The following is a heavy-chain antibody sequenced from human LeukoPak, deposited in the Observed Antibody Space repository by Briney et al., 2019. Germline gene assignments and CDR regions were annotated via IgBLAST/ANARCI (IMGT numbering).Heavy chain of an antibody. CDR2: IYSGGSP. D-gene: IGHD3-3*01. CDR1: GFIVSANY. Sequence: PGGSLRLSCAASGFIVSANYMNWVRQAPGKGLEWVSVIYSGGSPFYADSVKGRFTISRDNSKNTLYLQMNSLRAEDTAVYYCARGENDDFWSGYYNYFDYWGQGTLVTVSS. J-gene: IGHJ4*02. CDR3: ARGENDDFWSGYYNYFDY. V-gene: IGHV3-53*01.